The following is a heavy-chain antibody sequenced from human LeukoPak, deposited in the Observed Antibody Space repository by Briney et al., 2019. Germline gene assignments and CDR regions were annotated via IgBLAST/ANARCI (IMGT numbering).Heavy chain of an antibody. CDR3: ARERSYYDFWSGYYIDY. Sequence: SETLSLTCTVSGVSISSYYWNWIRQPPGKGLEWIGYIYYRGSTNYNPSLKSRVTMSLDTSKNQFFLKLSSVTAADTAVYYCARERSYYDFWSGYYIDYWGHRAMVTASS. CDR1: GVSISSYY. D-gene: IGHD3-3*01. V-gene: IGHV4-59*12. CDR2: IYYRGST. J-gene: IGHJ4*01.